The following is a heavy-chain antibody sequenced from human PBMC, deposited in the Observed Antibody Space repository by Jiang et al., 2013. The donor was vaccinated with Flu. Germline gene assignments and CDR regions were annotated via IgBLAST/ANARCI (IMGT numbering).Heavy chain of an antibody. CDR3: ARVALWSGYYIFDY. J-gene: IGHJ4*02. CDR2: IYYSGST. V-gene: IGHV4-31*01. Sequence: EWIGYIYYSGSTYYNPSLKSLVTISVDTSKNQFSLKLSSVTAADTAVYYCARVALWSGYYIFDYWGQGTLVTVSS. D-gene: IGHD3-3*01.